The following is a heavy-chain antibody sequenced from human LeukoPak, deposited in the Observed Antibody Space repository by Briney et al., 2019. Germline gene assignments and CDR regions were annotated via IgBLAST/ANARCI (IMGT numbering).Heavy chain of an antibody. J-gene: IGHJ4*02. V-gene: IGHV4-34*01. CDR3: ASITFGGVLDY. CDR1: GASFSDYY. Sequence: SETLSLTCVVYGASFSDYYWTWIRQPPGKGLEWIGEINRSGSTNYNPSLKSRFTPSVDTSKKQFSLNQQSVTPAHRALYYCASITFGGVLDYWGQGTLVTVSS. D-gene: IGHD3-16*01. CDR2: INRSGST.